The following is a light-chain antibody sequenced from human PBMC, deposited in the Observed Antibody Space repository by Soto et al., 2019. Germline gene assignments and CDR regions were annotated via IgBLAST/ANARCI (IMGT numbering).Light chain of an antibody. Sequence: DLQMTQSPPSLSASVGDRVTITCRASQGIRSDLGWYQQKPGKAPNRLIYSASSLQSGVPSRFSGSGSGTEFTLTISNLQPEDFATYYCLQHNTYPWTFGQGSKVEVK. CDR3: LQHNTYPWT. J-gene: IGKJ1*01. V-gene: IGKV1-17*02. CDR1: QGIRSD. CDR2: SAS.